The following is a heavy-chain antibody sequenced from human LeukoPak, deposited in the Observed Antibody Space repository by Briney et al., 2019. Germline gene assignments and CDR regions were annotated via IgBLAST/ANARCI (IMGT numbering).Heavy chain of an antibody. CDR1: GYTFTSYA. CDR3: ARDQSVDTAMPDTNDY. D-gene: IGHD5-18*01. V-gene: IGHV1-2*02. J-gene: IGHJ4*02. CDR2: INPNSGGT. Sequence: GASVKVSCKASGYTFTSYAMNWVRQAPGQGLEWMGWINPNSGGTNYAQKFQGGVTMTRDTSISTAYMELSRLRSDDTAVYYCARDQSVDTAMPDTNDYWGQGTLVTVSS.